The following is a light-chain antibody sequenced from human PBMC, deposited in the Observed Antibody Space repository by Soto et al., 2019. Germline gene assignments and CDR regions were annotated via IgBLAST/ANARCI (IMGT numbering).Light chain of an antibody. CDR2: GAF. J-gene: IGKJ1*01. CDR3: QQYDNWPPWT. V-gene: IGKV3-15*01. CDR1: QSVGSN. Sequence: EIVMTQSPATLSVSPGERATLSCRASQSVGSNVAWYQQKPGQAPRLLIYGAFTSATGIPARFSGSGSGTEFTLTISSLQSEDFAVYYCQQYDNWPPWTFGQGTKVEIK.